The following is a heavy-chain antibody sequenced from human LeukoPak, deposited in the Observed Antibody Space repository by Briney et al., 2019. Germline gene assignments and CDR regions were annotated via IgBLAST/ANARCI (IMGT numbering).Heavy chain of an antibody. CDR3: ATFVGEYSYGWSMIDY. CDR2: INHSGST. Sequence: SETLSLTCAVYGGSFSGYYWSWIRQPPGKGLEWIGEINHSGSTNYNPSLKSRVTISVDTSKNQFSLKLSSVTAADTAVYYCATFVGEYSYGWSMIDYWGQGTLVTVSS. CDR1: GGSFSGYY. V-gene: IGHV4-34*01. D-gene: IGHD5-18*01. J-gene: IGHJ4*02.